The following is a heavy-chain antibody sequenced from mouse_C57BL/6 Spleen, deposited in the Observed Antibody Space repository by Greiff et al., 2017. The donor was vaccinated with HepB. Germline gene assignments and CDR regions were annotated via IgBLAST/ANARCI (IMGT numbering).Heavy chain of an antibody. CDR3: ARGTWYYFDY. CDR2: ISYSGST. J-gene: IGHJ2*01. CDR1: GYSITSGYD. Sequence: VQLKQSGPGMVKPSQSLSLTCTVTGYSITSGYDWHWIRHFPGNKLEWMGYISYSGSTNYNPSLKSRISITHDTSKNHFFLKLNSVTTEDTATYYCARGTWYYFDYWGQGTTLTVSS. V-gene: IGHV3-1*01.